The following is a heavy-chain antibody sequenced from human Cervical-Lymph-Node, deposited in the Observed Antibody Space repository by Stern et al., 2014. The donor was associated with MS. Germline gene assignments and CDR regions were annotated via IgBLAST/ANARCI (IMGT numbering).Heavy chain of an antibody. D-gene: IGHD1-26*01. CDR3: VKDWDGVGAFEF. Sequence: EVQLVESGGDLVQPGGSLRLSCAASGFTFSTSWMSWVRQALGKGLACVATINSDGSAKYYVDSVKGRFTISRDNAKNSLYLQMSSLRGEDTAVYYCVKDWDGVGAFEFWGQGTRVTVSS. CDR2: INSDGSAK. J-gene: IGHJ3*01. V-gene: IGHV3-7*01. CDR1: GFTFSTSW.